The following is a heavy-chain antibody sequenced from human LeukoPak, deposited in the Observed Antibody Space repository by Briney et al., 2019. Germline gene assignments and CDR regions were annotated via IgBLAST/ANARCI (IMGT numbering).Heavy chain of an antibody. Sequence: GGSLRLSCAADSAFSFNTYSWIRQTPGKGLEWVAKMKKDGSATYYVDSVQGRFTISRDNAKNSLYLQMSSLKVEDTAVYYCATRIAADLWAFDIWGQGTMVTVSS. V-gene: IGHV3-7*05. CDR1: AFSFNTYS. CDR2: MKKDGSAT. J-gene: IGHJ3*02. CDR3: ATRIAADLWAFDI. D-gene: IGHD6-25*01.